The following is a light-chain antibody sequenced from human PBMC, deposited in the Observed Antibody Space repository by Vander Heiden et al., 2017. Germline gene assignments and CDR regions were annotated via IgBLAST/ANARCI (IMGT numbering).Light chain of an antibody. J-gene: IGLJ2*01. CDR1: RSNIGNNY. CDR2: DNN. Sequence: SVSAAPGHNVTISCSGSRSNIGNNYVSWYQQLPVTAPNLLIYDNNKRPSAIPDRFSGSKSGTSATMTTTGLQTGEDAYYYCAKWDSSLNTWVFGGGTKLTVL. CDR3: AKWDSSLNTWV. V-gene: IGLV1-51*02.